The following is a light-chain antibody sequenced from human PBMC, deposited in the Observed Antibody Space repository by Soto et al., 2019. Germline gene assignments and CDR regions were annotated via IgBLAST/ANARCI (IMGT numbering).Light chain of an antibody. CDR3: QQYGSSPIT. J-gene: IGKJ5*01. CDR1: QTVRNNY. Sequence: EFVLTQSPGTLSLSPGERATLSCRASQTVRNNYLAWYQQKPGQAPMLLIYDASSRATGIPDRFSGGGSGTDFTLTISRLEPEDFAVYYCQQYGSSPITFGQGRRLEI. V-gene: IGKV3-20*01. CDR2: DAS.